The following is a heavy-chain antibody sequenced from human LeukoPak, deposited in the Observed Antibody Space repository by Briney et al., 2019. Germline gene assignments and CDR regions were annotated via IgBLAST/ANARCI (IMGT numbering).Heavy chain of an antibody. Sequence: PSETLSLTCAVYGGSFSGYYWSWIRQPPGKGLEWIGEINHSGSTNYNPSLKSRVTISVDTSKNQFSLKLSSVTAADTAVYYCARDRPISQIGGYCSGGSCREKLYYYYYMDVWGKGTTVTISS. J-gene: IGHJ6*03. D-gene: IGHD2-15*01. V-gene: IGHV4-34*01. CDR2: INHSGST. CDR1: GGSFSGYY. CDR3: ARDRPISQIGGYCSGGSCREKLYYYYYMDV.